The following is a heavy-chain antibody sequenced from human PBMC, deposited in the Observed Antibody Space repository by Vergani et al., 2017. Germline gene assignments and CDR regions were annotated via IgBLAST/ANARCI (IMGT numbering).Heavy chain of an antibody. CDR1: GGPLSSSNW. CDR3: ARVSWLLAAFDI. J-gene: IGHJ3*02. Sequence: QVQLQESGPGLVKPSGTLSLTCAVSGGPLSSSNWCRWVRQPPGKGREWIVEINHSGSTNYNTSLKGRVTRSVDTSKNQFPLKLSSVTVAGTAVYYCARVSWLLAAFDIWGQGTMVTVSS. D-gene: IGHD2-15*01. CDR2: INHSGST. V-gene: IGHV4-4*02.